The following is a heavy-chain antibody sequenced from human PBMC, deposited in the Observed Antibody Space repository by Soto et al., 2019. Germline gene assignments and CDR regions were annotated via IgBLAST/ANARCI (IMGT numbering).Heavy chain of an antibody. Sequence: QVQLVPSGAEMREPGASVKVSCKASGYTFTNYGVIWVRQAPGQGLEWMGWIGGYKGNTNYAKKLQGRVTLTTYTSTSTAYMELRSLRSDDTAVYYCAPHTLDTGMPSGYWGQGTLVTVSS. CDR2: IGGYKGNT. CDR3: APHTLDTGMPSGY. J-gene: IGHJ4*02. D-gene: IGHD5-18*01. CDR1: GYTFTNYG. V-gene: IGHV1-18*01.